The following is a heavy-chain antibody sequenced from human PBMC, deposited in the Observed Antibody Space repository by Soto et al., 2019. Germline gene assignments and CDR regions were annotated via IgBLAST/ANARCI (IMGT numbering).Heavy chain of an antibody. D-gene: IGHD2-2*01. CDR3: ARASRLGYCSSSSCYDALDI. CDR1: GGTFSSYT. V-gene: IGHV1-69*02. CDR2: IIPILGLA. Sequence: QVQLVQSGAEVKKPGSSVKVSCKASGGTFSSYTISWVRQAPGQGLEWMGRIIPILGLANYAQRFQGRVTITADKSTSTAYMELRSLRSEDTAVYYCARASRLGYCSSSSCYDALDIWGQGTMVTVSS. J-gene: IGHJ3*02.